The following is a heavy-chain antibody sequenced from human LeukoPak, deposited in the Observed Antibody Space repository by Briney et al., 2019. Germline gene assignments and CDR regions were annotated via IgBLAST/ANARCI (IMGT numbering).Heavy chain of an antibody. CDR2: VGSSSSTI. CDR3: ARRGSNWSFDY. D-gene: IGHD4-11*01. V-gene: IGHV3-48*04. CDR1: GFTFSSYS. Sequence: GGSLRLSCAASGFTFSSYSMNWVRQAPGKGLEWVSYVGSSSSTIYYADSVKGRFTISRDNAKNSLYLQMSSLRAEDTAVYYCARRGSNWSFDYWGQGTLVTVSS. J-gene: IGHJ4*02.